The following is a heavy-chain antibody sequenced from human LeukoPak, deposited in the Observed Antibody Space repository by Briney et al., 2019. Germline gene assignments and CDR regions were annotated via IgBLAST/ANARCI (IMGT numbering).Heavy chain of an antibody. V-gene: IGHV3-30*03. J-gene: IGHJ4*02. CDR3: CSATSMTTVTTDY. Sequence: PGGSLRLSCAASEFTFGDYGMHWVRQTQAKGLEWLAVISYDGSNTYYADSVKGRFSISRDNSKNTVYLVLNDLRTEDSAIYYCCSATSMTTVTTDYWGQGTLVSVSS. CDR2: ISYDGSNT. D-gene: IGHD4-11*01. CDR1: EFTFGDYG.